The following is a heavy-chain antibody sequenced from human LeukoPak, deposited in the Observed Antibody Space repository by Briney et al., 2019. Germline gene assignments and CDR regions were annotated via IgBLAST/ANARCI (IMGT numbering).Heavy chain of an antibody. CDR1: GFSVSNNY. CDR2: IYSGGST. Sequence: AGGSLRLSCAASGFSVSNNYMSWVRQAPGKGLEWVSAIYSGGSTYYAESVKGRFTISRDNSKNTLYLQMNSLRAEDTAVYYCAKVESGGYSFGNFDFWGQGTLVAVSS. D-gene: IGHD5-18*01. V-gene: IGHV3-53*01. CDR3: AKVESGGYSFGNFDF. J-gene: IGHJ4*02.